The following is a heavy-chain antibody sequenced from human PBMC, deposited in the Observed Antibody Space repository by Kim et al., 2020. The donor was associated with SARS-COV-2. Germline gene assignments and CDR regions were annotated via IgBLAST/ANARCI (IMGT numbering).Heavy chain of an antibody. J-gene: IGHJ6*02. Sequence: SVKVSCKASGGTFSSYAISWVRQAPGQGLEWMGRIIPILGIANYAQKFQGRVTITADKSTSTAYMELSSLRSEDTAVYYCAREGILTGYYGDGMDVWGQGTTVTVSS. D-gene: IGHD3-9*01. CDR3: AREGILTGYYGDGMDV. V-gene: IGHV1-69*04. CDR2: IIPILGIA. CDR1: GGTFSSYA.